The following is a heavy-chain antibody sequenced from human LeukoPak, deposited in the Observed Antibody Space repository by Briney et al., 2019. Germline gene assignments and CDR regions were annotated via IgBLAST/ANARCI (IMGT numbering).Heavy chain of an antibody. V-gene: IGHV4-34*01. Sequence: KPSETLSLTCAVYGGSFSGYYWSWIRQPPGKGLEWIGEINHSGSTNYNPSLKSRVTISVDTSKNQFSLKLSSVTAADTAVYYCARSYYDFWSGYSNWFGPWGQGTLVTVSS. CDR2: INHSGST. D-gene: IGHD3-3*01. CDR1: GGSFSGYY. CDR3: ARSYYDFWSGYSNWFGP. J-gene: IGHJ5*02.